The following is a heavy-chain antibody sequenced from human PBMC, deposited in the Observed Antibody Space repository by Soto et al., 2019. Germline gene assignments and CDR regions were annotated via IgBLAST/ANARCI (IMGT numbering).Heavy chain of an antibody. CDR3: AKGPRNWGVDY. D-gene: IGHD7-27*01. CDR1: TYTFTNYD. J-gene: IGHJ4*02. CDR2: MNPTNGNT. Sequence: QVQLVQSGAEVKKPGASVKVSCKASTYTFTNYDINWFRQATGQGLEWMGWMNPTNGNTGYAQNVQGSVTMTRSTSITTAYMELSSLRSEDTAVYYCAKGPRNWGVDYWGQGTLVTVSS. V-gene: IGHV1-8*01.